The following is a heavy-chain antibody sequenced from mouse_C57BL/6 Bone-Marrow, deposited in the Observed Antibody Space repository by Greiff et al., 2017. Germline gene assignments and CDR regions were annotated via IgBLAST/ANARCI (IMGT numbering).Heavy chain of an antibody. D-gene: IGHD2-4*01. V-gene: IGHV1-42*01. Sequence: VQLQQSGPELVKPGASVKISCKASGYSFTGYYMNWVKQSPEKSLEWIGEINPSTGGTTYNQKFKAKATLTVDKSSSTAYMQLKSLTSEDSAVYYCARNPLYYDYLFDYWGQGTTLTVSS. CDR1: GYSFTGYY. J-gene: IGHJ2*01. CDR2: INPSTGGT. CDR3: ARNPLYYDYLFDY.